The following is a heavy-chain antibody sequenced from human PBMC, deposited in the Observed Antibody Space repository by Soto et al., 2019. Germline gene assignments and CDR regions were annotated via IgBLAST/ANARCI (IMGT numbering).Heavy chain of an antibody. Sequence: EVPLVESGGGLVQPGGSLRLSCAASGFTFGNYWMYWVRQAPGKGLEWVSRIHSDGRITTYADSVKGRFTISRDVAKNTLYLQMDSLRAEDTAIYYCARGRGSFYLDFWGQGALVTVSS. D-gene: IGHD1-26*01. CDR1: GFTFGNYW. CDR3: ARGRGSFYLDF. CDR2: IHSDGRIT. J-gene: IGHJ4*02. V-gene: IGHV3-74*01.